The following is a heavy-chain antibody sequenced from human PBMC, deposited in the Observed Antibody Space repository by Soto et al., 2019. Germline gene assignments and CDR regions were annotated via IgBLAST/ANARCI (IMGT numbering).Heavy chain of an antibody. V-gene: IGHV3-7*03. Sequence: FSDQYINWVRQAPGKGLEWVANIKPDGSVTNYLDSVKGRFTISRDNVRNSVSLQMNSLRVEDTAVYFCFGGNGGPQWGQGTLVTVSS. CDR3: FGGNGGPQ. CDR1: FSDQY. D-gene: IGHD3-16*01. J-gene: IGHJ4*02. CDR2: IKPDGSVT.